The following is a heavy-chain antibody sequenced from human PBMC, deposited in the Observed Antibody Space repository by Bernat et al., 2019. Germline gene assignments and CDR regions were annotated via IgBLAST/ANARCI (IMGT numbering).Heavy chain of an antibody. CDR2: INRDGSIT. Sequence: EVQLVESGGGLVQPGGSLRLSCAASGFTFSSYWMHWVRQAPGKGLDWVSRINRDGSITSYADSVRGRFTISRDNAKNTLFLQMSSLRAEDTAVYYCVRIGYITSSLGIDYWGQGALVIVSS. J-gene: IGHJ4*02. CDR1: GFTFSSYW. V-gene: IGHV3-74*01. CDR3: VRIGYITSSLGIDY. D-gene: IGHD6-13*01.